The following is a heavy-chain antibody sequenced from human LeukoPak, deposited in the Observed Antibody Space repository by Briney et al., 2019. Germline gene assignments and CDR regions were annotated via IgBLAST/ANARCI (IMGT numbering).Heavy chain of an antibody. V-gene: IGHV4-61*02. CDR3: ARRTSGGYFDY. Sequence: SETLSLTCTVSGGSISSGSYYWSWIRQPAGKGLEWIGRIYTSGSTNYNPSLKSRVTISVDTSKNQFSLKLSSVTAADTAVYYCARRTSGGYFDYWGQGTLVTVSS. D-gene: IGHD1-1*01. CDR1: GGSISSGSYY. CDR2: IYTSGST. J-gene: IGHJ4*02.